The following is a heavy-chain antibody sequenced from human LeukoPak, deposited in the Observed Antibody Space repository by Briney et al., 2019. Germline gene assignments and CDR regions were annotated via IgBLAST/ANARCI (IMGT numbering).Heavy chain of an antibody. D-gene: IGHD3-22*01. CDR3: AKDNPPDSSGYYYGLLDY. V-gene: IGHV3-23*01. CDR1: GFTFSSYA. Sequence: GGCLRLSCAASGFTFSSYAMSWVRQAPGKGLEWVSAISGSGGSTYYADSVKGRFTISRDNSKNTLYLQMNSLRAEDTAVYYCAKDNPPDSSGYYYGLLDYWGQGTLVTVSS. J-gene: IGHJ4*02. CDR2: ISGSGGST.